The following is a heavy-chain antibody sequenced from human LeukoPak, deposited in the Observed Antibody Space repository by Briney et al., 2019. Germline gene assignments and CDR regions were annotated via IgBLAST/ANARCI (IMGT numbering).Heavy chain of an antibody. J-gene: IGHJ6*03. CDR2: INHSGST. Sequence: SETLSLTCAVYGGSFSGYYWSWIRQPPGKGLEWIGEINHSGSTIYNPSLKSRVTISVDTSKNQFSLKLSSVTAADTAVYYCARSPLGDDYYYYMDVWGKGTTVTVSS. D-gene: IGHD3-16*01. CDR1: GGSFSGYY. V-gene: IGHV4-34*01. CDR3: ARSPLGDDYYYYMDV.